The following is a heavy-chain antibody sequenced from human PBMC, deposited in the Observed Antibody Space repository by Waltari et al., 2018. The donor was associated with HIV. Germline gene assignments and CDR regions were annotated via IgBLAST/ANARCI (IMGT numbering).Heavy chain of an antibody. Sequence: VQLVQSGAEMRKPGASVKVSCRASGYTFSAYTISWVRQAPGQGLEWMGWISGYNGNTNYAQKFQGIVNMTTDTSTSTAHMELRSLRSDDTAVYYCARGVSIVRGVMIRGHMDVWGQGTTVTVSS. J-gene: IGHJ6*02. CDR2: ISGYNGNT. CDR1: GYTFSAYT. V-gene: IGHV1-18*01. CDR3: ARGVSIVRGVMIRGHMDV. D-gene: IGHD3-10*01.